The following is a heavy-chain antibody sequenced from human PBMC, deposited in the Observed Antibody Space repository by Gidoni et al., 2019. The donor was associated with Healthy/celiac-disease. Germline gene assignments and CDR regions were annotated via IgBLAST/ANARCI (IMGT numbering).Heavy chain of an antibody. CDR1: GSTFTSSG. V-gene: IGHV1-18*01. CDR2: ISAYNGNT. CDR3: ARGGDSGSYTSLVANDY. D-gene: IGHD1-26*01. Sequence: QVQPVQSGADVKKPGAYVKVSCKPSGSTFTSSGISWVRQAPVQGVEWMGWISAYNGNTNFAHKLQRRVTMTTDTSTSTAYMELRSLRSDDTAVYSCARGGDSGSYTSLVANDYWGQGTLVTVSS. J-gene: IGHJ4*02.